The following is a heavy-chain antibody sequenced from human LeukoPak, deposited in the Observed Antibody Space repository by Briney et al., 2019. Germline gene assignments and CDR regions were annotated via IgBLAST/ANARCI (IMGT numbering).Heavy chain of an antibody. D-gene: IGHD3-10*01. Sequence: ASVKVSCKASGYTFTSYGISWVRQAPGQGLEWMGWISAYNGNTNYAQKLQGRVTMTTDTSTSTAYMELRSLRSDDTAVYYCARDREKNTMVRGVIGDAFDIWGQGTMVTVSS. CDR1: GYTFTSYG. V-gene: IGHV1-18*01. CDR2: ISAYNGNT. J-gene: IGHJ3*02. CDR3: ARDREKNTMVRGVIGDAFDI.